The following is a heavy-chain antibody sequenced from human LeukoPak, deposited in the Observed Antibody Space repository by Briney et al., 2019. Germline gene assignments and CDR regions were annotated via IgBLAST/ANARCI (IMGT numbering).Heavy chain of an antibody. J-gene: IGHJ4*02. Sequence: ASVKVSCKASGFTFTSSAVQWVRQARGQGLEWIGWIVVVSGNTKYEQKLQERVTINRDMSTRTAYMELSSLRSEDTAVYYCATDDVTTGTKTALGYWGQGTLVTVSS. V-gene: IGHV1-58*01. CDR3: ATDDVTTGTKTALGY. CDR1: GFTFTSSA. CDR2: IVVVSGNT. D-gene: IGHD1-1*01.